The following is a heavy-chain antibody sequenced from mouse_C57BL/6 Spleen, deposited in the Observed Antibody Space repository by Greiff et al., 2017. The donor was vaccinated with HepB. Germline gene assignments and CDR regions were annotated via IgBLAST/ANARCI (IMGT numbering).Heavy chain of an antibody. Sequence: VQLQQPGTELVKPGASVKLSCKASGYTFTSYWMHWVKQRPGQGLEWIGNINPSNGGTNYNEKFKSKATLTVDKSSSTAYMQLSSLTSEDSAVYYCARDRELSYVLMDYWGQGTSVTVSS. D-gene: IGHD1-1*01. V-gene: IGHV1-53*01. CDR1: GYTFTSYW. CDR2: INPSNGGT. J-gene: IGHJ4*01. CDR3: ARDRELSYVLMDY.